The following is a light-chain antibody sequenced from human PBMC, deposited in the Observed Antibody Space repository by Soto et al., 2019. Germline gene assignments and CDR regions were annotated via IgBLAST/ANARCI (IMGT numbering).Light chain of an antibody. CDR3: QSYDSSLSGYV. J-gene: IGLJ1*01. V-gene: IGLV1-40*01. CDR2: GNS. Sequence: QSALTQPPSVSGAPGQRVTISCTGSSSKIGAGYDVHWYQQLPGTAPKLLIYGNSNRPSGVPDRFSGSKSGTSASLAIIGLQAEDGADYYCQSYDSSLSGYVFGTGTKVTVL. CDR1: SSKIGAGYD.